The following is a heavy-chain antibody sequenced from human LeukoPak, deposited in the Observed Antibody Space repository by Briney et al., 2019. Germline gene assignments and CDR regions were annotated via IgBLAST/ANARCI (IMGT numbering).Heavy chain of an antibody. D-gene: IGHD3-10*01. CDR2: ISSSSSTI. CDR1: GFTVSNNY. CDR3: ARGTPLWFGELFVGPYFDY. Sequence: GGSLRLSCAASGFTVSNNYMSWVRQAPGKGLEWVSYISSSSSTIYYADSVKGRFTISRDNAKNSLYLQMNSLRDEDTAVYYGARGTPLWFGELFVGPYFDYWGQGTLVTVSS. V-gene: IGHV3-48*02. J-gene: IGHJ4*02.